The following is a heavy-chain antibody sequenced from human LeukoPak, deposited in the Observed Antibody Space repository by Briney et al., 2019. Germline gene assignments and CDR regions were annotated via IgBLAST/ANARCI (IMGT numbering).Heavy chain of an antibody. Sequence: PSETLSLTCTVSGGSISSSSYYWGWIRQPPGKGLEWIGSIYYSGSTYYNPSLKSRVTISVDTSKNQFSLKLSSVTAADTAVYYCARALRKGPVYYYYYMDVWGKGTTVTVSS. CDR2: IYYSGST. D-gene: IGHD1-14*01. V-gene: IGHV4-39*01. J-gene: IGHJ6*03. CDR1: GGSISSSSYY. CDR3: ARALRKGPVYYYYYMDV.